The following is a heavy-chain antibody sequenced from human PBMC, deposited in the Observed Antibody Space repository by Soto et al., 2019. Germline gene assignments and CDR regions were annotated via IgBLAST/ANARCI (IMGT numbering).Heavy chain of an antibody. J-gene: IGHJ6*02. V-gene: IGHV2-5*02. D-gene: IGHD6-13*01. CDR1: GFSLSTSGVG. CDR3: AHTIRQQLVLSGHYYYYGMDV. CDR2: IYWDDDK. Sequence: QITLKESGPTLVKPTQTLTLTCTFSGFSLSTSGVGVGWIRQPPGKALEWLALIYWDDDKRYSPSLKSRLTITKDTSKNQVVLTMTNMDPVDTATYYCAHTIRQQLVLSGHYYYYGMDVWGQGTTVTVSS.